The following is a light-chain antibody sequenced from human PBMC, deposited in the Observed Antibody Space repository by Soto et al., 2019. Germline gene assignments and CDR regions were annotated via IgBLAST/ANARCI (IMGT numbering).Light chain of an antibody. CDR3: SSYTSSSSLVV. CDR2: DVR. Sequence: QPASVSGSPGQSITISCTGTSSDVGGYNYVSWYQQHPGKAPKLMIYDVRNRPSGVSDRFSGSKSGNTASLTISGLQAEDEAGYYCSSYTSSSSLVVFGGGTKLTVL. CDR1: SSDVGGYNY. J-gene: IGLJ2*01. V-gene: IGLV2-14*03.